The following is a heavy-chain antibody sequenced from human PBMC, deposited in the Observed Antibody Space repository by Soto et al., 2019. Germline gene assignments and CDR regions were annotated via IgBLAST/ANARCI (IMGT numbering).Heavy chain of an antibody. CDR1: GFTVSSSY. V-gene: IGHV3-53*01. CDR3: ARDCGVSPPNYYRYGMDV. Sequence: GGSLRLSCAASGFTVSSSYMSWVRQAPGKGLEWVSVIYSGGSTYYADSVKGRFTISRDNSKNTLYLQMNSLRAEDTAVYYCARDCGVSPPNYYRYGMDVWGRGTTVTVSS. D-gene: IGHD2-21*01. CDR2: IYSGGST. J-gene: IGHJ6*02.